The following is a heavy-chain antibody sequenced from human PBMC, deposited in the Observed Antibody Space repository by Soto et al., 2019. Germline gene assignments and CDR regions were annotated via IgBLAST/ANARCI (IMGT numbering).Heavy chain of an antibody. CDR3: AKVALWGDYTYYYYGMDV. CDR2: ISGSGGST. V-gene: IGHV3-23*01. D-gene: IGHD4-17*01. Sequence: EVQLLESGGGLVQPGGSLRLSCAASGFTFSSYAMSWVRQAPGKGLEWVSAISGSGGSTYYADSVKGRFTISRDNSKNTLYLQMNSLRAEDTAVYYCAKVALWGDYTYYYYGMDVWGQGTTVTVSS. CDR1: GFTFSSYA. J-gene: IGHJ6*02.